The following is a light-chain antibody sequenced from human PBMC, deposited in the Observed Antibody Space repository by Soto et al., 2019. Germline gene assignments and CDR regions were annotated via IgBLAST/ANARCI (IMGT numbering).Light chain of an antibody. CDR2: GAS. CDR3: QQYNKWPLS. Sequence: EIVMTQSPATPSVSPGERATLSCWASQSVSSSLAWYQQKPGQGPRLPISGASTRATGIPARFSGSGSGTVFTFNISTLQSEDLAFYFCQQYNKWPLSFGGGTKVDIK. CDR1: QSVSSS. V-gene: IGKV3-15*01. J-gene: IGKJ4*01.